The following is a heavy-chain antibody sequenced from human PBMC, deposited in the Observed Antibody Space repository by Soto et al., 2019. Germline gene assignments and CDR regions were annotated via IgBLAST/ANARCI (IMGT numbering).Heavy chain of an antibody. V-gene: IGHV1-2*02. CDR3: ARDRIAARPGSDY. CDR1: GYTFTGYY. Sequence: ASVKVSCKASGYTFTGYYMHWVRQAPGQGLEWMGWINPNSGGTNYAQKFQGRVTMTRDTSTSTAYMELSRLRSDDTAVYYCARDRIAARPGSDYWGQGTLVTVSS. CDR2: INPNSGGT. J-gene: IGHJ4*02. D-gene: IGHD6-6*01.